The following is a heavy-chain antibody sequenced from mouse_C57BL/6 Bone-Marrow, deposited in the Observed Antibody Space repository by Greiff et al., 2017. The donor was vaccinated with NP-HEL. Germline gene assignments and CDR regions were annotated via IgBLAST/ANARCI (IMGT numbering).Heavy chain of an antibody. CDR1: GFTFSSYA. Sequence: DVHLVESGEGLVKPGGSLKLSCAASGFTFSSYAMSWVRQTPEKRLEWVAYISSGGDYIYYADTVKGRFTISRDNARNTLYLQMSSLKSEDTAMYYCTREILRSYAMDYWGQGTSVTVSS. V-gene: IGHV5-9-1*02. J-gene: IGHJ4*01. CDR3: TREILRSYAMDY. D-gene: IGHD1-1*01. CDR2: ISSGGDYI.